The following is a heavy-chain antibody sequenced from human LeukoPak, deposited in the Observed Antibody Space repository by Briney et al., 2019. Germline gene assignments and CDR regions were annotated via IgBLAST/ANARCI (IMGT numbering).Heavy chain of an antibody. D-gene: IGHD3-22*01. CDR1: GFSVSNNY. J-gene: IGHJ1*01. V-gene: IGHV3-15*01. CDR3: TTDQFIYYDSSGYYYKTEYFQH. Sequence: KTGGSLRLSCAASGFSVSNNYMSWVRQAPGKGLEWVGRIKSKTDGGTTDYAAPVKGRFTISRDDSKNTLYLQMNSLKTEDTAVYYCTTDQFIYYDSSGYYYKTEYFQHWGQGTLVTVSS. CDR2: IKSKTDGGTT.